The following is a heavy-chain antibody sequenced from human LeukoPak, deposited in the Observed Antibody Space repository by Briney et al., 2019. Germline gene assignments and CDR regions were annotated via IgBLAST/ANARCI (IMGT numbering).Heavy chain of an antibody. CDR1: AFTFRPYA. J-gene: IGHJ4*02. CDR2: VSGSGGST. D-gene: IGHD5-18*01. Sequence: GGSLRLSCAASAFTFRPYAMIWVRQAPGKGLEWVSTVSGSGGSTYYADSVKGRFTISRDNSNNTLYLEMNSLRAGDMAVYYCAKGAASRGYTYVANWGQGTLVSVSS. CDR3: AKGAASRGYTYVAN. V-gene: IGHV3-23*01.